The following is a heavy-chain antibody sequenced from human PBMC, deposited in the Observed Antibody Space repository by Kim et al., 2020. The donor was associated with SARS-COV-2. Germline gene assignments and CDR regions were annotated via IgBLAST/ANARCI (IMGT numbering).Heavy chain of an antibody. CDR1: GFTFSDYS. D-gene: IGHD5-18*01. V-gene: IGHV3-21*01. J-gene: IGHJ6*02. CDR2: ISSSSGYI. CDR3: GRDPRGYNYGLSYYYALDV. Sequence: GGSLRLSCAASGFTFSDYSMNWVRQGPGKGLEWVSSISSSSGYIYYADSVKGRFTISRDNAKNSLYLQMNSLRAEDTAVYYCGRDPRGYNYGLSYYYALDVWGQGTTVTVSS.